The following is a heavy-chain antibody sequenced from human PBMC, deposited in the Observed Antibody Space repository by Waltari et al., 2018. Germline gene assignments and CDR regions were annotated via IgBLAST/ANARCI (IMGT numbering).Heavy chain of an antibody. CDR3: ARRLGAENAFDI. CDR1: GGSFSGYY. D-gene: IGHD3-16*01. V-gene: IGHV4-34*01. J-gene: IGHJ3*02. Sequence: QVQLQQWGAGLLKPSETLSLTCAVYGGSFSGYYWSWIRQPPGKGLEWIGEINHSGRTKYNPSPKSGVTISLETSKNQFSLKRCSVTAAETPVYYCARRLGAENAFDIWGQGTMVTVSS. CDR2: INHSGRT.